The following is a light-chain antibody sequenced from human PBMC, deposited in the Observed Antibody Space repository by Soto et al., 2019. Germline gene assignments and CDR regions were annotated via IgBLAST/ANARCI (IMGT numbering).Light chain of an antibody. Sequence: QSALTQPASVSESPGQSITISCTRTSSDVGSYEFVSWYQQYPGKAPRLMIYEGSKRPSGVSDRFSGSKSGNTASLTISGLQAEDEADYFCCSYAGGSNVFGAGTKVTVL. CDR1: SSDVGSYEF. V-gene: IGLV2-23*03. J-gene: IGLJ1*01. CDR2: EGS. CDR3: CSYAGGSNV.